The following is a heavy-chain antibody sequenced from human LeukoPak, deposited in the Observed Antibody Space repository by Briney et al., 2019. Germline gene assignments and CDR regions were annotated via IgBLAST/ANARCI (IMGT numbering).Heavy chain of an antibody. CDR2: INHSGST. V-gene: IGHV4-34*01. CDR1: GGSFSGYY. Sequence: SETLSLTCAVYGGSFSGYYWSWIRQPPGKGLEWIGEINHSGSTNYNPSLKSRVTISVDTSKNQFSLKLSSVTAADTAVYYCARRFRYSSSSYYYYYYMDVWGKGTTVTVSS. D-gene: IGHD6-6*01. J-gene: IGHJ6*03. CDR3: ARRFRYSSSSYYYYYYMDV.